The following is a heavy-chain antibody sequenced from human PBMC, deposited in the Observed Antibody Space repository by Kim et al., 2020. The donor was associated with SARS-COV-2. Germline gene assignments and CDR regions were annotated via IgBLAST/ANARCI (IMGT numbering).Heavy chain of an antibody. D-gene: IGHD3-10*01. V-gene: IGHV4-39*01. CDR3: ARGAGPGSIIVS. CDR1: GGSISSSTYY. Sequence: SETLSLTCTVSGGSISSSTYYWGWIRQPPGKGLEWIGSSYYSGSTYYSPSLKSRVTISVDTSKNQFSLNLRFVTVADTAGYFCARGAGPGSIIVSWGQGT. J-gene: IGHJ4*02. CDR2: SYYSGST.